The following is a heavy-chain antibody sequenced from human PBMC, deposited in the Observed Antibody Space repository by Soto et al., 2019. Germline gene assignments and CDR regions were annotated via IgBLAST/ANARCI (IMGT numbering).Heavy chain of an antibody. J-gene: IGHJ6*02. D-gene: IGHD6-6*01. CDR2: IYYSGST. CDR1: GCSISSSYYY. CDR3: ARPSIAAPHYYYYGMDV. V-gene: IGHV4-39*01. Sequence: ASGTLSLTCAVSGCSISSSYYYWGWIRQPPGKGPERIGSIYYSGSTYYNPSLKSRVTISVDTSKNQFSLKLSSVTAADTAVYYCARPSIAAPHYYYYGMDVWGQGTTVTVSS.